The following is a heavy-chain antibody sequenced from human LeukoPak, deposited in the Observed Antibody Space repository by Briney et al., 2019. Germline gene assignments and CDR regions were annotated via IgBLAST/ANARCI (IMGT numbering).Heavy chain of an antibody. V-gene: IGHV3-49*03. CDR1: GFTFGDYA. CDR3: TRSPEDRWEPGRIFDY. J-gene: IGHJ4*02. CDR2: IRSKAYGGKT. Sequence: GGSLRLSCTASGFTFGDYAMSWFREAPGKGLEWVGFIRSKAYGGKTEYAASVKGRFTISRDDSKSIAYLQMNSLKTEDTAVYYCTRSPEDRWEPGRIFDYWGQGTLVTVSS. D-gene: IGHD1-26*01.